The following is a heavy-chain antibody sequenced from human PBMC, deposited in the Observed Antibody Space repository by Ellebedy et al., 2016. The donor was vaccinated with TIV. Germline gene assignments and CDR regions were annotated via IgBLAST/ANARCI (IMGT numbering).Heavy chain of an antibody. J-gene: IGHJ4*02. CDR3: AKDRKGQLWLQPIDY. CDR2: ISGSGGST. Sequence: PGGSLRLSCAASGFTFSSYAMSWVRQAPGKGLEWVSAISGSGGSTYYADSVKGRFTISRDNSKNTLYLQMNSLRAEDTAVYYCAKDRKGQLWLQPIDYWGQGTLVTVSS. D-gene: IGHD5-18*01. CDR1: GFTFSSYA. V-gene: IGHV3-23*01.